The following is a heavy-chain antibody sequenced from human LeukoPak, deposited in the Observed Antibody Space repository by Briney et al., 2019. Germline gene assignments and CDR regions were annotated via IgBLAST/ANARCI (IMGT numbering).Heavy chain of an antibody. CDR1: GYTFNGYY. D-gene: IGHD2-15*01. Sequence: ASVKVSCKASGYTFNGYYMHWVRQAPGQGLEWMGWISAYNGNTNYAQKLQGRVTMTTDTSTSTAYMELRSLRSDDTAVYYCARDPGYCSGGSCYSDYWGQGTLVTVSS. CDR2: ISAYNGNT. J-gene: IGHJ4*02. CDR3: ARDPGYCSGGSCYSDY. V-gene: IGHV1-18*04.